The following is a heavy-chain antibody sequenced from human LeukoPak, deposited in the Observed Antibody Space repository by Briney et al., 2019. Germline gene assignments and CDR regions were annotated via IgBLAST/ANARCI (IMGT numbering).Heavy chain of an antibody. CDR1: GFTFSSYW. J-gene: IGHJ4*02. Sequence: GGSLRLSCAASGFTFSSYWMHWVRQAPGKGLEWVASIKHDGSEKYYVDSVKGRFTISRDNSKNTLCLQMNSLRAEDTAVYYCARDMNYENFDYWGQGTLVTVSS. CDR2: IKHDGSEK. D-gene: IGHD1-7*01. CDR3: ARDMNYENFDY. V-gene: IGHV3-7*01.